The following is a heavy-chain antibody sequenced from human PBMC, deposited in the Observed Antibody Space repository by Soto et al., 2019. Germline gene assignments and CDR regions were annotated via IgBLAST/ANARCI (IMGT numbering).Heavy chain of an antibody. Sequence: PSETLSLTCAVSGGSISSSNWLSWFLQPPVNGLDLIGEIYHIGSTNYNPSLKSRVTISLYNSKNHFSLKLISLTAAYTAVYYCARAAIGGRSWTFDYWGQGTMVTVSS. J-gene: IGHJ4*02. CDR3: ARAAIGGRSWTFDY. V-gene: IGHV4-4*02. CDR2: IYHIGST. CDR1: GGSISSSNW. D-gene: IGHD6-13*01.